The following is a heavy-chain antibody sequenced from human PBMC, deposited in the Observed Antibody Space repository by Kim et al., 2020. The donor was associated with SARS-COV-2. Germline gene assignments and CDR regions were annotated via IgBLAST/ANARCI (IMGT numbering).Heavy chain of an antibody. J-gene: IGHJ5*02. CDR1: GGSISSYY. D-gene: IGHD3-10*01. V-gene: IGHV4-59*01. Sequence: SETLSLTCTVSGGSISSYYWSWIRQPPGKGLEWVGYIYDSGSTNYNPSHKRRVTISVDTSKNQFSLKLSSGTAADTAVYYCASDGYYYGSGFLSSWGQGTLVTVSS. CDR2: IYDSGST. CDR3: ASDGYYYGSGFLSS.